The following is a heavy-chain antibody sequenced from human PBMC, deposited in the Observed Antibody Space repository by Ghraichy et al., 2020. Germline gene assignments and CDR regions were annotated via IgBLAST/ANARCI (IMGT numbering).Heavy chain of an antibody. V-gene: IGHV4-34*01. CDR1: GGSFSGYY. D-gene: IGHD5-18*01. CDR3: AHSYGFPLDY. CDR2: INHSGST. J-gene: IGHJ4*02. Sequence: SETLSLTCAVYGGSFSGYYWSWIRQPPGKGLEWIGEINHSGSTNYNPSLKSRVTISVDTSKNQFSLKLSSVTAADTAVYYCAHSYGFPLDYWGQGTLVTVSS.